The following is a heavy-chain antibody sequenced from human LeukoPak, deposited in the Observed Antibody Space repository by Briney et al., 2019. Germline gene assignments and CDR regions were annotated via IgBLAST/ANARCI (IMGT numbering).Heavy chain of an antibody. CDR1: GFTFSNYW. Sequence: AGGSLRLSCAASGFTFSNYWMHWVRQAPGEGLVWASRVNGDGSATNYADSVKGRFTISRDNAKNTLYLQMNSLRPEDTAVYYCARNHYGSVDYWGQGTLVTVSS. CDR2: VNGDGSAT. V-gene: IGHV3-74*01. D-gene: IGHD3-10*01. CDR3: ARNHYGSVDY. J-gene: IGHJ4*02.